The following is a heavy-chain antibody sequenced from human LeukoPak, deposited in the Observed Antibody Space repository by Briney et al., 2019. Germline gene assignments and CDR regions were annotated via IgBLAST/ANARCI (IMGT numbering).Heavy chain of an antibody. CDR1: GFIFDDYA. J-gene: IGHJ6*03. Sequence: PAGSLSLSCAASGFIFDDYAMHWVRHAPGKGLEWVALVVWDSESTYSATSVRGRFIISRDNSDNSLYLQMNNLKAEDTAIYYCAIDGSRGYSSTGYYMDAWGKGTTVIVSS. V-gene: IGHV3-43D*04. CDR2: VVWDSEST. D-gene: IGHD6-19*01. CDR3: AIDGSRGYSSTGYYMDA.